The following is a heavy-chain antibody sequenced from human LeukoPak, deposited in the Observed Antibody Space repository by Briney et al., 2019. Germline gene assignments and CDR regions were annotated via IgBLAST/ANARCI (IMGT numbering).Heavy chain of an antibody. Sequence: GSLRLSRAASGFTFSSYAMSWVRQAPGKGLEWVSAISGSGGSTYYADSVKGRFTISRDNSKNTLYLQMNSLRAEDTAVYYCAKEITVTTLVGYYYYGMDVWGQGTTVTVSS. D-gene: IGHD4-17*01. J-gene: IGHJ6*02. CDR1: GFTFSSYA. V-gene: IGHV3-23*01. CDR2: ISGSGGST. CDR3: AKEITVTTLVGYYYYGMDV.